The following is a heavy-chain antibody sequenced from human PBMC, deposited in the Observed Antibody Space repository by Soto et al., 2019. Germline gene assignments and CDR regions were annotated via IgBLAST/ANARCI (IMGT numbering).Heavy chain of an antibody. Sequence: WASVKVSCKASGGTFNTYVISWVRQAPGQGLEWMGGITPIFGTANYAQKFQGRVTITADKSTSTAYMELSSLRSEDTAVYFCARGRWQLDRNYYYGMDVWGQGTTVTVSS. CDR2: ITPIFGTA. D-gene: IGHD2-15*01. J-gene: IGHJ6*02. CDR3: ARGRWQLDRNYYYGMDV. CDR1: GGTFNTYV. V-gene: IGHV1-69*06.